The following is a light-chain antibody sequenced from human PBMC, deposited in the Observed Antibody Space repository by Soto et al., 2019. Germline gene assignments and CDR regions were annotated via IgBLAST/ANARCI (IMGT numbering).Light chain of an antibody. CDR2: DAS. J-gene: IGKJ1*01. CDR3: QQYDTFSGT. CDR1: QSVRGS. V-gene: IGKV3-15*01. Sequence: DIVMSQSPCTLSVSAWETATLSCRASQSVRGSLAWYQQKPGQAPKLLIYDASTRPSGIPAGLSGSGSGTEFTLTIGSLQSEDYATYYCQQYDTFSGTFGPGTKVDI.